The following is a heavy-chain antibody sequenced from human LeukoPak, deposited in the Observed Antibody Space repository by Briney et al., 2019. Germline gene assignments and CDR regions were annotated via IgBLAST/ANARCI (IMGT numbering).Heavy chain of an antibody. J-gene: IGHJ4*02. Sequence: PSGTLSLTCAVSADSIIVSNWWSWVRQPPGKGLEWIGSIYYSGSTYYNPSLKSRVTISVDTSKNQFSLKLSSVTAADTAVHYCARLVGGGYEYFDYWGQGTLVTVSS. V-gene: IGHV4-4*02. D-gene: IGHD5-12*01. CDR2: IYYSGST. CDR3: ARLVGGGYEYFDY. CDR1: ADSIIVSNW.